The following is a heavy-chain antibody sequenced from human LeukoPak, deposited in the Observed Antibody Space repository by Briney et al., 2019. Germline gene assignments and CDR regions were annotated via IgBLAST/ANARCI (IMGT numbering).Heavy chain of an antibody. J-gene: IGHJ5*02. CDR2: IWYDGSNK. V-gene: IGHV3-33*01. Sequence: GGSLRLSCAASGFTFSSYGMHWVRQAPGKGLEWVAVIWYDGSNKYYADSVKGRFTISRDNSKNTLYLQMNSLRAEDTAVCYCARDHISSSSGWFDPWGQGTLVTVSS. D-gene: IGHD6-6*01. CDR3: ARDHISSSSGWFDP. CDR1: GFTFSSYG.